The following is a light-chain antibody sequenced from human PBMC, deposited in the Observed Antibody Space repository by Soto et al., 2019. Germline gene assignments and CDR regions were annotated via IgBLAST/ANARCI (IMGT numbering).Light chain of an antibody. J-gene: IGLJ3*02. CDR3: FSYACINTVV. CDR1: SSDVGGYNY. V-gene: IGLV2-8*01. Sequence: QSALTQPPSASGSPGQSVTISCTGTSSDVGGYNYVSWYQQHPGKAPKLMIYEVTKRPSGVPDRFSGSKSGNTASLTVSGLQAEDEADYYCFSYACINTVVLGGGTKLNVL. CDR2: EVT.